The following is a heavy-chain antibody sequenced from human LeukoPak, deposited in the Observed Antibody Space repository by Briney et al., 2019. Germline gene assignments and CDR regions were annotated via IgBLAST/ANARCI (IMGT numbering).Heavy chain of an antibody. V-gene: IGHV3-53*01. CDR2: IYSGGNT. D-gene: IGHD3-3*01. CDR3: ARDFALITVFGVALYGMDV. Sequence: GGSLRLSCAASAFTVSSNYMSWVRQAPGKGLEWVSVIYSGGNTYYADSVRGRFTISRDNSKNTLYVQMNSLRAEDTAVYYCARDFALITVFGVALYGMDVWGQGTTVTVSS. J-gene: IGHJ6*02. CDR1: AFTVSSNY.